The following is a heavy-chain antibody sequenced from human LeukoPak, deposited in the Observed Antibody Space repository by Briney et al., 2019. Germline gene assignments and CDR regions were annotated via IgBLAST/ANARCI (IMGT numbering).Heavy chain of an antibody. Sequence: QPGGSLRLSCAASGFAFDSFAMSWVRQAPGQGLAWVSAIGDSSSHTYYADSVKGRYTISRDNSKNTLYLQMNSLRAEDTAVYYCARSLPYYYDSSGYSFDYWGQGTLVTVSS. V-gene: IGHV3-23*01. J-gene: IGHJ4*02. CDR2: IGDSSSHT. CDR3: ARSLPYYYDSSGYSFDY. D-gene: IGHD3-22*01. CDR1: GFAFDSFA.